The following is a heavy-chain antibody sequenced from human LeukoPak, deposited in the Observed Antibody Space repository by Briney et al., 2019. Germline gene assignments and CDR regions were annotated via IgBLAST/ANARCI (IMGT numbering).Heavy chain of an antibody. Sequence: GGSLRLSCAASGFTFSSDAMNWVRQAPGKGLEWVSSITGDGETAFYADSVKGRFIISRDNSKDTLYLQMSSLRVEDTAVYYCAKGGLATYYDILTGYSFFDYWGQGTLVTVSS. D-gene: IGHD3-9*01. CDR2: ITGDGETA. CDR3: AKGGLATYYDILTGYSFFDY. V-gene: IGHV3-23*01. CDR1: GFTFSSDA. J-gene: IGHJ4*02.